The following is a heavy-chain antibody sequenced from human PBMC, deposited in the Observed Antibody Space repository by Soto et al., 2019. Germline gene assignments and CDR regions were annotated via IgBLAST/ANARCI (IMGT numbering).Heavy chain of an antibody. CDR3: ARKHTSDATGYDYFAN. Sequence: PGLSLRLSCSGSAFSCSDTDLTWVRQGPGKGLEWFSSISSSGIYMFYAESFKGRVTISRDNAGNSLYLQMNSLRVDDTSIYYCARKHTSDATGYDYFANWGQGTLVTVSS. CDR1: AFSCSDTD. D-gene: IGHD3-9*01. J-gene: IGHJ4*02. CDR2: ISSSGIYM. V-gene: IGHV3-21*01.